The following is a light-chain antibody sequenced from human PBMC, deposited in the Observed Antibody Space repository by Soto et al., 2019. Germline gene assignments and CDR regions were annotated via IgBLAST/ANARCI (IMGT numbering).Light chain of an antibody. CDR3: QLYCSSLTWT. J-gene: IGKJ1*01. CDR1: QSVSSSY. V-gene: IGKV3-20*01. CDR2: GAS. Sequence: EIVLTQFPGTLSLSPGERATLSCRASQSVSSSYLAWYQQKPGQAPRLLIYGASSRATGIPDRFSGTESGTDLTLAISVLERDDVAVYYFQLYCSSLTWTGGQGTKVEIK.